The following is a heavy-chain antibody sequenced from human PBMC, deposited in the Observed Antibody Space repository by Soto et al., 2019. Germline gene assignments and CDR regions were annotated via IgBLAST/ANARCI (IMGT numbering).Heavy chain of an antibody. Sequence: PSETLSLTCTVSNFSVLTSIYYWAWIRQPPGKGLEWVGTVYYTGTTYYNPSLQSRVTISIDASKNQFSLNLNSVTAADTAVHYCARNWNLALVPAAYFDSWGQGTLVTVSS. D-gene: IGHD2-2*01. CDR1: NFSVLTSIYY. CDR3: ARNWNLALVPAAYFDS. CDR2: VYYTGTT. J-gene: IGHJ4*02. V-gene: IGHV4-39*01.